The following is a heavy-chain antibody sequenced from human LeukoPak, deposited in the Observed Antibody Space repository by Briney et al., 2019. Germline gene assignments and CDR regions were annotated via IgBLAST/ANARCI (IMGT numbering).Heavy chain of an antibody. Sequence: PSGTLSLTCAVSGGSISSSNWWSWVRQPPGKGLEWIGEIYHSGSTNYNPSLKSRVTISVDTSKNQFSLKLSSVTAADTAVYYCARANTDYYDSSGYDFDYWGQGTLVTVSS. CDR1: GGSISSSNW. CDR3: ARANTDYYDSSGYDFDY. CDR2: IYHSGST. D-gene: IGHD3-22*01. V-gene: IGHV4-4*02. J-gene: IGHJ4*02.